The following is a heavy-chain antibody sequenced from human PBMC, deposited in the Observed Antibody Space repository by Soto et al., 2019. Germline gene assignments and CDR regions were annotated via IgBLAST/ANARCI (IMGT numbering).Heavy chain of an antibody. CDR3: ARARFCTSTSCYHYFDF. CDR1: GGSISSSS. CDR2: IYNNGRT. J-gene: IGHJ4*02. D-gene: IGHD2-2*01. Sequence: SETLSLTCTVSGGSISSSSWSWIRQPPGRGLEWIGYIYNNGRTDYNPSLKSRVTISVDTSKNHFSLKLSSVTPADTAVCYCARARFCTSTSCYHYFDFWGQGTLVTV. V-gene: IGHV4-59*01.